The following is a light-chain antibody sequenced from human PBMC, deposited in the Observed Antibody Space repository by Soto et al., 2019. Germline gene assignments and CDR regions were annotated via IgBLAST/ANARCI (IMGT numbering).Light chain of an antibody. CDR1: SSDVGGYNY. Sequence: QSALTQSASVSGSPGQSITISCTGTSSDVGGYNYVSWYQHHPGKAPKLLIYDVSNRPSGISNRFSGSKSDNTASLTISGLQPEDEAAYYCSSYTTSNTRQIVFGTGTKLTVL. V-gene: IGLV2-14*03. CDR3: SSYTTSNTRQIV. J-gene: IGLJ1*01. CDR2: DVS.